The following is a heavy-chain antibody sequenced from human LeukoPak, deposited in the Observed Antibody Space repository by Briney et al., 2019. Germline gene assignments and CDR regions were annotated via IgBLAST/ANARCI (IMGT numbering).Heavy chain of an antibody. CDR1: GGSISSYY. CDR3: ARDRGSYGVDY. CDR2: IYYSVST. D-gene: IGHD5-18*01. Sequence: SGTLSLTCTVSGGSISSYYWSWIRQPPGKGLEWIGYIYYSVSTNYNPSLKSRVTISVDTSKNQFSLKLSSVTAADTAVYYCARDRGSYGVDYWGQGTLVTVSS. V-gene: IGHV4-59*01. J-gene: IGHJ4*02.